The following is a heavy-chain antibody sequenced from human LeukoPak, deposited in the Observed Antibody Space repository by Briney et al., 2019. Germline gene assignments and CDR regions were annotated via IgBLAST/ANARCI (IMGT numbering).Heavy chain of an antibody. CDR2: IYYSGST. CDR1: GGSISSSSYY. CDR3: ARQKWLPAPPYNWFDP. Sequence: SETLSLTCTVSGGSISSSSYYWGWLRQPPGKGLEWIGSIYYSGSTYYNPSLKSRVTISVDTSKNQFSLKLSSVTAADTAVYYCARQKWLPAPPYNWFDPWGQGTLVTVSS. V-gene: IGHV4-39*01. J-gene: IGHJ5*02. D-gene: IGHD3-22*01.